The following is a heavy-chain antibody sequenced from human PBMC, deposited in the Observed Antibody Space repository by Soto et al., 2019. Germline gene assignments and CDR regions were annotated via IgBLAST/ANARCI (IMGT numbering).Heavy chain of an antibody. Sequence: GGSLRLSCAASGFTFSDYYMSWIRQAPGKGLEWVSYISSSGSTIHYADSVKGRFTISRDNAKNSLYLQMNSLRAEDTAVYYCARAQQWLVVIKGGGTPNDYWGQGTLVTVSS. J-gene: IGHJ4*02. CDR3: ARAQQWLVVIKGGGTPNDY. CDR2: ISSSGSTI. V-gene: IGHV3-11*01. D-gene: IGHD6-19*01. CDR1: GFTFSDYY.